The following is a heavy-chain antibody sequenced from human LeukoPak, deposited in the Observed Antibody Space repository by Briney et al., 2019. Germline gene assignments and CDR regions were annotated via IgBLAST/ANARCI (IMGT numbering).Heavy chain of an antibody. D-gene: IGHD3-16*01. CDR1: GGSISSGAYY. V-gene: IGHV4-30-4*08. CDR3: ARDVYRGAAFDI. CDR2: IYYSGST. J-gene: IGHJ3*02. Sequence: SETLSLTCTVSGGSISSGAYYWGWIRQPPGKGLEWIGYIYYSGSTYYNPSLKSRVTISVDTSKNQFSLKLSSVTAADTAVYYCARDVYRGAAFDIWGQGTMVTVSS.